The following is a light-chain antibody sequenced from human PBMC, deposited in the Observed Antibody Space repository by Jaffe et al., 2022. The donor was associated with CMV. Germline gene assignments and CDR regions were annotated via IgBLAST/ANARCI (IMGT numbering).Light chain of an antibody. J-gene: IGKJ5*01. CDR3: QKYITAPIT. V-gene: IGKV1-27*01. CDR1: QGIMNY. CDR2: SAS. Sequence: DIQMTQSPSSLSASVGDRVTITCRASQGIMNYLAWYQVKPGKVPKLLIYSASTLQSGVPSRFSGSGSGTDFTLTINSLQPEDVATYYCQKYITAPITFGQGTRLEIQ.